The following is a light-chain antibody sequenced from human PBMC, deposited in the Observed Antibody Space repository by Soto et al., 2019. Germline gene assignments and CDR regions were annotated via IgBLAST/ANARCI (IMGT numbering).Light chain of an antibody. CDR3: HQYGSSPLT. Sequence: EIVMTQSPATLSVSPGERAVLSCRASQSVDTSSLGWYQQKPGRAPSLLIYSASRRATGIPDRFDASGSATDFTLTISRLEPEDFAVYYCHQYGSSPLTFGGGTKVDIK. V-gene: IGKV3-20*01. CDR2: SAS. J-gene: IGKJ4*01. CDR1: QSVDTSS.